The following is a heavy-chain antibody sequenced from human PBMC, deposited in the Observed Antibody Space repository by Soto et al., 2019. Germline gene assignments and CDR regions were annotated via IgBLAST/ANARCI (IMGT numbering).Heavy chain of an antibody. Sequence: SETLSLTCTVSGGSVSSGSYYWSWIRQPPGKGLEWIGYIYYSGSTNYNPSLKSRVTISVHTSKNQFSLKLSSVTAADTAVYYCARDRGCTNGVCYLEYFQHWGQGTLVTVSS. CDR1: GGSVSSGSYY. V-gene: IGHV4-61*01. CDR2: IYYSGST. D-gene: IGHD2-8*01. CDR3: ARDRGCTNGVCYLEYFQH. J-gene: IGHJ1*01.